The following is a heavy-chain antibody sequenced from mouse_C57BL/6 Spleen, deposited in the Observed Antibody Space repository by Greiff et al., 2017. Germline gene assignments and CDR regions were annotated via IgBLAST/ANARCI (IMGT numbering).Heavy chain of an antibody. CDR3: ARKNYGSSYEGYFDV. V-gene: IGHV1-42*01. J-gene: IGHJ1*03. CDR1: GYSFTGYY. Sequence: VQLQQSGPELVKPGASVKISCKASGYSFTGYYMNWVKQSPEKSLEWIGEINPSTGGTTYNQKFKAKATLTVDKSSSTAYMQLKSLTSEDSAVYYCARKNYGSSYEGYFDVWGTGTTVTVSS. D-gene: IGHD1-1*01. CDR2: INPSTGGT.